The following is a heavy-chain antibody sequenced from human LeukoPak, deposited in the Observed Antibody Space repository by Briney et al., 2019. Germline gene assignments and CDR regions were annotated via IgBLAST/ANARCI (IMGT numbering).Heavy chain of an antibody. J-gene: IGHJ6*03. V-gene: IGHV3-66*02. CDR1: GFTVSSNY. Sequence: GGSLTLSCAASGFTVSSNYMSWVRQAPGKGLEWVSVIYSGGSPYYADSVQGRFTISSDNSKNTLYLQMNSLRAEDTAVYYCETSGYSYGNYYYYMDVWGKGTTVTVSS. D-gene: IGHD5-18*01. CDR3: ETSGYSYGNYYYYMDV. CDR2: IYSGGSP.